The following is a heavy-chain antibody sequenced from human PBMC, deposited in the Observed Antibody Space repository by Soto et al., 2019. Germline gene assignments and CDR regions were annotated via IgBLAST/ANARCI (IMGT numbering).Heavy chain of an antibody. V-gene: IGHV3-30-3*01. J-gene: IGHJ4*02. CDR3: ARDRLRYCSGGSCYSGLDY. Sequence: QVQLVESGGGVVQPGRSLRLSCAASGFTFSSYAMHWVRQAPGKGLEWVAVISYDGSNKYYADSVKGRFTISRDNSKKTLYLQMNSLRDEDTAVYYCARDRLRYCSGGSCYSGLDYWGQGTLVTVSS. CDR1: GFTFSSYA. CDR2: ISYDGSNK. D-gene: IGHD2-15*01.